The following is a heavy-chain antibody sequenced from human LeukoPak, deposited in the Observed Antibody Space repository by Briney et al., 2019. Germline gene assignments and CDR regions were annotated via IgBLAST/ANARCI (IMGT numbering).Heavy chain of an antibody. CDR2: IYYSGST. CDR1: GGSISSYY. J-gene: IGHJ3*02. V-gene: IGHV4-59*01. CDR3: ARVKYYGSGPFHAFDI. Sequence: PSETLSLTCTVSGGSISSYYWSWIRQPPGTGLEWIGYIYYSGSTNYNPSLKSRVTISVDTSKNQFSLKLSSVTAADTAVYYCARVKYYGSGPFHAFDIWGQGTVVTVSS. D-gene: IGHD3-10*01.